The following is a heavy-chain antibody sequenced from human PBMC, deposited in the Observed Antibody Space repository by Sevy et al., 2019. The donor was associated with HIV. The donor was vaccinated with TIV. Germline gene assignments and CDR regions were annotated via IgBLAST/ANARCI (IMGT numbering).Heavy chain of an antibody. CDR1: GFTFGDYG. J-gene: IGHJ4*02. D-gene: IGHD2-8*01. V-gene: IGHV3-9*01. Sequence: GGSLRLSCVASGFTFGDYGMHWVRQAPGKGLEWVSGISWNGVNMVYADSVEGRFTISRDNAKNSLYLQVNSLRAEDTALYYCVKGNTLTLYGSSEYRVPLGFDSWGQGTLVTVSS. CDR2: ISWNGVNM. CDR3: VKGNTLTLYGSSEYRVPLGFDS.